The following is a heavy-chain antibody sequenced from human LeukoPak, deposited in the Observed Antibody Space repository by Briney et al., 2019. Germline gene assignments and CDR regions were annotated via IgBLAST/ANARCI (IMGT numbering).Heavy chain of an antibody. D-gene: IGHD6-13*01. CDR2: INHSGST. J-gene: IGHJ4*02. CDR1: GGSFSGYY. Sequence: SETLSLTCAVYGGSFSGYYWSWIRQPPGKGLEWIGEINHSGSTNYKPSLKSRATISVDTSKNQFSLKLSSVTAADTAVYYCARGWSLQQLVPFDYWGQGTLVTVSS. CDR3: ARGWSLQQLVPFDY. V-gene: IGHV4-34*01.